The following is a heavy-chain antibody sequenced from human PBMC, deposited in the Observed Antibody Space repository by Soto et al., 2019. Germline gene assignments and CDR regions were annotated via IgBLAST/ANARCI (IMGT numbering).Heavy chain of an antibody. Sequence: QVQLVESGGGVVQPGRSLRLSCAASGFTFSNYAMHWVRQAPGKGLEWVAVISYDDGNNKYYADSVKGRFTISRDNSQNTLFLQLNSLRAEDTAVYYCAVTGFYYDSSGYFRVGDYWGQGALVTVSS. J-gene: IGHJ4*02. CDR2: ISYDDGNNK. CDR3: AVTGFYYDSSGYFRVGDY. D-gene: IGHD3-22*01. CDR1: GFTFSNYA. V-gene: IGHV3-30-3*01.